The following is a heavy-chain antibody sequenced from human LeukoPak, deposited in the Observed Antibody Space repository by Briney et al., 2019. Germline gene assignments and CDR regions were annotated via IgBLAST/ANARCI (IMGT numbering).Heavy chain of an antibody. CDR2: IKKDGSEE. CDR3: AREGDSGSSNELDY. D-gene: IGHD1-26*01. CDR1: GFTFSSYG. V-gene: IGHV3-7*01. J-gene: IGHJ4*02. Sequence: PGGSLRLSCAASGFTFSSYGMNWVRQAPGKGLEWVANIKKDGSEEFYVDSVKGRFTISRDNAKNTLYLQMNSLRAEDTAVYYCAREGDSGSSNELDYWGQGTLVTVSS.